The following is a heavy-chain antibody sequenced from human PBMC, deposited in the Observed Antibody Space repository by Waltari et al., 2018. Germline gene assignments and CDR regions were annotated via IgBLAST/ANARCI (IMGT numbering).Heavy chain of an antibody. CDR1: GFTFSSYS. Sequence: EVQLVESGGGLVKPGGSLRLSCAASGFTFSSYSMNWVRQAPGKGLEWVSSISSSSSYIYYADSVKGRFTISRDNAKNSLYLQMNSLRAEDTAVYYCARARITMVRGVRSFGYWGQGTLVTVSS. J-gene: IGHJ4*02. D-gene: IGHD3-10*01. CDR2: ISSSSSYI. V-gene: IGHV3-21*01. CDR3: ARARITMVRGVRSFGY.